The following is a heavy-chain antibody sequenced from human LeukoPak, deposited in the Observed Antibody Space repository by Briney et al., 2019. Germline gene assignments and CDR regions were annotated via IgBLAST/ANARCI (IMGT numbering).Heavy chain of an antibody. CDR2: INHSGST. CDR1: GGSFSGYY. V-gene: IGHV4-34*01. CDR3: ARGKVGATMVGFYYFDY. J-gene: IGHJ4*02. Sequence: SETLSLTCAVYGGSFSGYYWSWIRQPPGKGLEWIGEINHSGSTNYNPSLKSRVTISVDTSKNQFSLMLSSVTAADTAVYYCARGKVGATMVGFYYFDYWGQGTLVTVSS. D-gene: IGHD1-26*01.